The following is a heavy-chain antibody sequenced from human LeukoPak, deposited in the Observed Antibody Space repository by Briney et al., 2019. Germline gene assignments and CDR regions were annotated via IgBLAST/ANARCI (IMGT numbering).Heavy chain of an antibody. D-gene: IGHD3-9*01. Sequence: SETLSLTCAVYGGSFSGYYWSWIRQPPGKGLEWIGEINHSGSTNYNPSLKSRVTISVDTSKNQFSLKLSSVTAADTAVYYCARGRGLRYFDWLPIMYYFDYWGQGTVVTVPS. V-gene: IGHV4-34*01. CDR3: ARGRGLRYFDWLPIMYYFDY. CDR2: INHSGST. CDR1: GGSFSGYY. J-gene: IGHJ4*02.